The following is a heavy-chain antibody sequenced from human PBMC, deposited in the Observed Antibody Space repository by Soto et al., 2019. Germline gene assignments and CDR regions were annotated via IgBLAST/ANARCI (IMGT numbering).Heavy chain of an antibody. CDR3: AREATTIGVYYYYYYGMDV. CDR2: IYHSGST. J-gene: IGHJ6*02. CDR1: GGSISSSNW. Sequence: SETLSLTCAVSGGSISSSNWWSWVRQPPGKGLEWIGEIYHSGSTNYNPSLKSRVTISVDTYKNQFSLKLSSVTAADTAVYYCAREATTIGVYYYYYYGMDVWGQGTTVTVSS. V-gene: IGHV4-4*02. D-gene: IGHD5-12*01.